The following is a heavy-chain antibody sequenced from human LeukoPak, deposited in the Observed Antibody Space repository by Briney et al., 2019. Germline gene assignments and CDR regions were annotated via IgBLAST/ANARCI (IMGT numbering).Heavy chain of an antibody. Sequence: GGSLRLSCVASGFTFGKYWMSWVRQAPGKGLEWVANIKLDGSEKNYVDSVKGRFTISRDNTKNSLYLQMNSLRAEDTALYYCAKGRSYGSGNDYWGQGTLVTVSS. CDR1: GFTFGKYW. V-gene: IGHV3-7*03. D-gene: IGHD3-10*01. CDR2: IKLDGSEK. J-gene: IGHJ4*02. CDR3: AKGRSYGSGNDY.